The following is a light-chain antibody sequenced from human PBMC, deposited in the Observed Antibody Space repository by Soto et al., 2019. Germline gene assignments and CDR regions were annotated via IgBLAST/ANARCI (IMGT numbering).Light chain of an antibody. V-gene: IGKV1-39*01. CDR1: KSIRNY. Sequence: DIQITQTPPSLSASVRKRTTITSRASKSIRNYLNWYQQKPGKAPKVLIYTASSLQSGAPSRFSGSGSGTDFTLSIGRLQPEDFATYYCQQTYSSPPGAFGQGTKVDIK. CDR3: QQTYSSPPGA. J-gene: IGKJ1*01. CDR2: TAS.